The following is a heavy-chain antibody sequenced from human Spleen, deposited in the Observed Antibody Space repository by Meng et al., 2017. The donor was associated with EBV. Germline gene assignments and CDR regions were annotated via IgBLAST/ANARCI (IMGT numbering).Heavy chain of an antibody. CDR2: IYHSGRT. CDR3: ARGDGNIETTVKWFDP. Sequence: QVQLQESGPGRVKTSXXLSLTCAVSGSSISSPNWWTWVRPSPGKGLEWIGEIYHSGRTDYNPSLRSRVTISVDKSKNQFSLKLTSVTAADTAIYYCARGDGNIETTVKWFDPWGQGTLVTVSS. J-gene: IGHJ5*02. V-gene: IGHV4-4*02. CDR1: GSSISSPNW. D-gene: IGHD1-1*01.